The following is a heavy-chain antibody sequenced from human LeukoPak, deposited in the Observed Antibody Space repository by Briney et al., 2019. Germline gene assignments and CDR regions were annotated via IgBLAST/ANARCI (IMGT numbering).Heavy chain of an antibody. V-gene: IGHV4-30-4*01. CDR1: GGSISSGDYY. CDR3: AREGGTGGTYYYGSGMPDAFNRPFDH. CDR2: IYYSGST. D-gene: IGHD3-10*01. J-gene: IGHJ4*02. Sequence: SETLSLTCTVSGGSISSGDYYWSWIRQPPGKGLEWIGYIYYSGSTYYNPSLKSRVTISVDTSKNQFSLKLSSVTAADTAVYYCAREGGTGGTYYYGSGMPDAFNRPFDHWGQGTPVTVSS.